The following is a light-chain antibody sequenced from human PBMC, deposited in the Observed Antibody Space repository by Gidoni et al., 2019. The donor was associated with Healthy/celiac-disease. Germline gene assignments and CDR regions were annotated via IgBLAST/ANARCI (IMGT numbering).Light chain of an antibody. Sequence: EIVLTQSTATLSLSPRERATLPCRASQSVSSYLACYQQKPGQAPRLLIYDASNRATGIPARFSGSGSGTDFTLTISSLEPEDFAVYYCQQRSNWLGITFGQGTRLEIK. CDR2: DAS. CDR1: QSVSSY. J-gene: IGKJ5*01. V-gene: IGKV3-11*01. CDR3: QQRSNWLGIT.